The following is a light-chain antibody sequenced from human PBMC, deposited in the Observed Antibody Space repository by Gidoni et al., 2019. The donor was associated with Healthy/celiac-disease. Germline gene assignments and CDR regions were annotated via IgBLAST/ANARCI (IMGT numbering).Light chain of an antibody. CDR2: AAS. Sequence: DIQITPSPSSLSASVGDRVTITCRASQSISSYLNWYQQKPGKAPKLLIYAASSLQSGVPSRFSGSGSGKDLTLNISRLQTEEFAIYYCQQSYSSPPTFGQGTKVEMK. J-gene: IGKJ1*01. CDR3: QQSYSSPPT. CDR1: QSISSY. V-gene: IGKV1-39*01.